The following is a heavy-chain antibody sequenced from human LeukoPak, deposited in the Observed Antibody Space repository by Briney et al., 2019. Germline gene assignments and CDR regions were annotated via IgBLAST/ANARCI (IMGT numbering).Heavy chain of an antibody. CDR2: ISYDGSNK. CDR1: GFTFSSYA. J-gene: IGHJ4*02. V-gene: IGHV3-30-3*01. CDR3: ASSIQFDY. Sequence: GGSLRLSCAASGFTFSSYAMHWVRQAPGKGLEWVAVISYDGSNKYYADSVKGRFTISRDNSRNTLYLQMNSLRAEDTAVYYCASSIQFDYWGQGTLVTVSS. D-gene: IGHD1-1*01.